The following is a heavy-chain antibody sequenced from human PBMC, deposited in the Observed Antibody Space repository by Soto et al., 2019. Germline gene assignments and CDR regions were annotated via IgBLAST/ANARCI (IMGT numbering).Heavy chain of an antibody. D-gene: IGHD3-10*01. Sequence: SETLSLTCTVSGGSISSGCYYWSWIRQHPGKGLEWIGYIYYSGSTYYNPSLKSRVTISVDTSKNQFSLKLSSVTAADTAVYYCARTIWFGELLEYNWFDPWGQGTLVTVSS. J-gene: IGHJ5*02. CDR3: ARTIWFGELLEYNWFDP. CDR1: GGSISSGCYY. CDR2: IYYSGST. V-gene: IGHV4-31*03.